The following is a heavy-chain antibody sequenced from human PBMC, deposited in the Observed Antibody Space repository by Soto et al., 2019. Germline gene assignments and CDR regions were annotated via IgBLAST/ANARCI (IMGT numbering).Heavy chain of an antibody. CDR1: GFTFSSYD. Sequence: EVQLVESGGGLVQPGGSLRLSCAASGFTFSSYDMHWVRQATGKGLEWVSAIGTAGDTYYPGSVKGRFTISRENAKTSLYLQMNSLRAEDTAVYYCARGRLYSSGLMYDYWGQGTLVTVSS. V-gene: IGHV3-13*01. J-gene: IGHJ4*02. D-gene: IGHD6-19*01. CDR3: ARGRLYSSGLMYDY. CDR2: IGTAGDT.